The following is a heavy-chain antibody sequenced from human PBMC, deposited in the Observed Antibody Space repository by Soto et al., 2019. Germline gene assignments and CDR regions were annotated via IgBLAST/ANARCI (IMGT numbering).Heavy chain of an antibody. D-gene: IGHD2-8*01. J-gene: IGHJ1*01. CDR1: GFMFSTYE. V-gene: IGHV3-48*03. Sequence: PGGSLRLSCAASGFMFSTYEMNWVRQAPGKGLEWVSYISTSDNTRYYAHSVKGRVTISRDNAKKSLYLQMNSLRAEDTAVYYCASSPEEYCNNGVCYKPRSGHFQHWGQGTLVTVSS. CDR2: ISTSDNTR. CDR3: ASSPEEYCNNGVCYKPRSGHFQH.